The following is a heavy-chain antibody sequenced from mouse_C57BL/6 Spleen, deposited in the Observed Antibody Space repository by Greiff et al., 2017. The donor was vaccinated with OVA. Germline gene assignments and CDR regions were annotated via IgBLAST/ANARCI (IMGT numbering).Heavy chain of an antibody. D-gene: IGHD1-1*01. Sequence: QVQLQQPGAELVRPGSSVKLSCKASGYTFTSYWMHWVKQRPIQGLEWIGNIDPSDSETHYNQKFKDKATLTVDKSSSTAYMQLSSLTSEDSAVYYGARGRDLAIINVDFDVGGTGTTVTVSS. CDR1: GYTFTSYW. J-gene: IGHJ1*03. CDR3: ARGRDLAIINVDFDV. CDR2: IDPSDSET. V-gene: IGHV1-52*01.